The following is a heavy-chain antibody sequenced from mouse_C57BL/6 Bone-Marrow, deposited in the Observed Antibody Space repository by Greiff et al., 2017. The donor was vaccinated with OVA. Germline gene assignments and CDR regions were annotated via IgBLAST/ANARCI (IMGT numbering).Heavy chain of an antibody. V-gene: IGHV2-9-1*01. CDR3: ARRNDYDDYAMDY. Sequence: VQGVESGPGLVAPSQSLSITCTVSGFSLTSYAISWVRQPPGKGLEWLGVIWTGGGTNYNSALKSRLSISKDNSKSQVFLKMNSLQTDDTARYYCARRNDYDDYAMDYWGQGTSVTVSS. CDR2: IWTGGGT. CDR1: GFSLTSYA. J-gene: IGHJ4*01. D-gene: IGHD2-4*01.